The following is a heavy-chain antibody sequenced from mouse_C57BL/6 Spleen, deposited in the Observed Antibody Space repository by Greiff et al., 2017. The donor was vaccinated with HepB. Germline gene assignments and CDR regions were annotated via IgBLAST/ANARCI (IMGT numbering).Heavy chain of an antibody. CDR1: GYTFTGYW. CDR3: ARMGYYGSSCDAY. D-gene: IGHD1-1*01. CDR2: ILPGSGST. J-gene: IGHJ3*01. Sequence: VQLQQSGAELMKPGASVKLSCKATGYTFTGYWIEWVKQRPGHGLEWIGEILPGSGSTNYNDKFKGKATFTADTSSNTAYMQLSSLTTEDSAIYYCARMGYYGSSCDAYWGQGTPVTVSA. V-gene: IGHV1-9*01.